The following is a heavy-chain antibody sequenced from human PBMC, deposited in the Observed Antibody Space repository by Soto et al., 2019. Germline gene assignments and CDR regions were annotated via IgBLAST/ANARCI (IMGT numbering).Heavy chain of an antibody. V-gene: IGHV3-15*01. CDR1: GFTFSNAW. J-gene: IGHJ6*02. Sequence: EWSLRLSCAASGFTFSNAWMSWVRQAPGKGLEWVGRIKSKTDGGTEDYAAPVKGRFTISRDDSKNTLYLQMNSLKTEDTAVYYCTTDCSGGSCYVYYYGMDVWGQGTTVTVSS. D-gene: IGHD2-15*01. CDR3: TTDCSGGSCYVYYYGMDV. CDR2: IKSKTDGGTE.